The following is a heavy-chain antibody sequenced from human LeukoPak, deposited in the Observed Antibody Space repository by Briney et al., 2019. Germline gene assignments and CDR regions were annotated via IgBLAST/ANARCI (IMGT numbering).Heavy chain of an antibody. CDR2: IYHSEST. Sequence: SETLSLTCAVSGYSISSGYYWGWIRQPPGKGLEWIGSIYHSESTYYNPSLKSRVTISIDTSKNQFSLKLSSVTAADTAVYYCARVFYGDYVVDYWGQGTLVTVSS. CDR1: GYSISSGYY. D-gene: IGHD4-17*01. V-gene: IGHV4-38-2*01. J-gene: IGHJ4*02. CDR3: ARVFYGDYVVDY.